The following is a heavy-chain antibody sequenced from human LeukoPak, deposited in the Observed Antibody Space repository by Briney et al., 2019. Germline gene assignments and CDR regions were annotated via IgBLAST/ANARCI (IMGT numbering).Heavy chain of an antibody. J-gene: IGHJ4*02. CDR3: ARTNLDCKNGVCYDY. V-gene: IGHV1-18*01. Sequence: GASVKVSCKASDYTFTNYGISWVRQAPGQGLEWMGWISAYNGKTYYAQNFQGRVTVTTDTSTSIAYMDLRSLRSDDTAVYYCARTNLDCKNGVCYDYWGQGTPVTVSS. D-gene: IGHD2-8*01. CDR2: ISAYNGKT. CDR1: DYTFTNYG.